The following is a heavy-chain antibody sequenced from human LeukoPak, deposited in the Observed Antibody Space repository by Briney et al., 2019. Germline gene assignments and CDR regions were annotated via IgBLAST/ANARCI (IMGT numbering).Heavy chain of an antibody. CDR2: ISSSSSYM. D-gene: IGHD3-22*01. CDR1: GFTFSSYT. J-gene: IGHJ4*02. CDR3: ARTPSYYDPQCFDY. V-gene: IGHV3-21*01. Sequence: GGSLRLSCAASGFTFSSYTMNWVRQAPGKGLEWVSSISSSSSYMYIADSMKGRFTISRDNAKNSLYLQMNSLRAEDTAVYYCARTPSYYDPQCFDYWGQGTLVTVSS.